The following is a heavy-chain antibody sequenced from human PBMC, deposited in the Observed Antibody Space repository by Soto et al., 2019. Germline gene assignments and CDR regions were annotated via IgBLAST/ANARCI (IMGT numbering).Heavy chain of an antibody. CDR3: ARGRYGDY. J-gene: IGHJ4*02. CDR2: ISAHNGNT. Sequence: QVHLVQSGAEVKKPGASVKVSCKGSGYAFTTYGITWVRQAPGQGLEWMGWISAHNGNTNYAQKPQGRVTVTRDTSTSTAYMELRGRRSDATAVYSCARGRYGDYWGQGALVTVSS. D-gene: IGHD1-1*01. CDR1: GYAFTTYG. V-gene: IGHV1-18*01.